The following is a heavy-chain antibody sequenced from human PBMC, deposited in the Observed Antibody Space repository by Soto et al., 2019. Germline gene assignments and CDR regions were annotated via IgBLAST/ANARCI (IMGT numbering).Heavy chain of an antibody. J-gene: IGHJ5*02. V-gene: IGHV4-4*07. CDR1: GGSISSYY. CDR2: IYTTGST. CDR3: ARVGMVVTVLRSWFDP. Sequence: SETLSLTCTVSGGSISSYYWSWIRQPAGKGLEWIGRIYTTGSTNYNPSLKSRVTMSVDTSKNHFSLKLRSVTAADTAVYYCARVGMVVTVLRSWFDPWGQGALVTVSS. D-gene: IGHD3-22*01.